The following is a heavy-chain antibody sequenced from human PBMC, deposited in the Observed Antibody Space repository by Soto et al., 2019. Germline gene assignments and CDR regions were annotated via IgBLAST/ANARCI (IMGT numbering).Heavy chain of an antibody. CDR2: IIPIFGTA. D-gene: IGHD6-13*01. CDR1: GCTVSSYA. Sequence: SVKVSCKASGCTVSSYAISCVRQAPGQVLEWMGGIIPIFGTANYAQKFQGRVTITADESTSTAYMELSSLRSEDTAVYYCARCNDIKSSSWYQRITRFDYWGQGTLVTVSS. J-gene: IGHJ4*02. V-gene: IGHV1-69*13. CDR3: ARCNDIKSSSWYQRITRFDY.